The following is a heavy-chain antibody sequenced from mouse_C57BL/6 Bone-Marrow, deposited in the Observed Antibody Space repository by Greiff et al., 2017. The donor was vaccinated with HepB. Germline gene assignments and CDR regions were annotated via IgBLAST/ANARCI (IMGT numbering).Heavy chain of an antibody. J-gene: IGHJ3*01. D-gene: IGHD1-1*01. V-gene: IGHV1-22*01. CDR2: INPNNGGT. Sequence: VQLQQSGPELVKPGASVKMSCKASGYTFTDYNMHWVKQSHGKSLEWIGYINPNNGGTSYNQKFKGKATLTVNKSSSTAYMELRSLTSEVSAVYYCARTGYYGSSWFAYWGQGTLVTVSA. CDR3: ARTGYYGSSWFAY. CDR1: GYTFTDYN.